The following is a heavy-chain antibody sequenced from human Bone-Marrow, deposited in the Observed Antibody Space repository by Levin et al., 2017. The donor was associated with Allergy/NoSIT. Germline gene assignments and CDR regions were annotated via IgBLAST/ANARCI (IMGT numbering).Heavy chain of an antibody. Sequence: SETLSLTCAVSGGSISGYYCYWIRQPAGKGLEWIGRMYITGSTSYNPSLRGRVTMSLDTSKNQFSLKLNSVTAADTAVYYCARDATGIGAAAVCWGQGTTVTVSS. CDR2: MYITGST. CDR1: GGSISGYY. CDR3: ARDATGIGAAAVC. D-gene: IGHD6-25*01. J-gene: IGHJ6*02. V-gene: IGHV4-4*07.